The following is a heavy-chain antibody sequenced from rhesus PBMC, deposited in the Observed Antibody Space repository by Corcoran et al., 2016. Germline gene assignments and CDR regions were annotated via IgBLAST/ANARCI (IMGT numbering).Heavy chain of an antibody. CDR1: GDSVSSNSVT. J-gene: IGHJ4*01. V-gene: IGHV6-1*01. CDR3: ARGLGY. CDR2: TYYRSKWYT. Sequence: QVQLQESGPGLVKPSQTLSLTCAISGDSVSSNSVTWNWIRQSPSRGLEGQGSTYYRSKWYTDDAQSVQNRITVNPDTSKNQFSLQLKSVTPEDMAVYYCARGLGYWGQGVLVTVSS.